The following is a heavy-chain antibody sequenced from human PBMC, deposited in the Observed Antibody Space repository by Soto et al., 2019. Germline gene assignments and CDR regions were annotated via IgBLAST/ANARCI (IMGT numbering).Heavy chain of an antibody. V-gene: IGHV1-69*01. CDR2: IIPIFGTA. CDR3: AREPRLRVHDAFDI. Sequence: QVQLVQSGAEVKKPGSSVKVSCKASGGTFSSYAISWVRQAPGQGLEWMGGIIPIFGTANYAQKFQGRVTMTADECTSTAYMELSSLRSEDTAVYYCAREPRLRVHDAFDIWGQGTMVTVSS. CDR1: GGTFSSYA. D-gene: IGHD1-1*01. J-gene: IGHJ3*02.